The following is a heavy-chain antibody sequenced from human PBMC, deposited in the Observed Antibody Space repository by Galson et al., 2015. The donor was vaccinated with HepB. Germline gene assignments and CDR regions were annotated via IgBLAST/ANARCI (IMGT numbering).Heavy chain of an antibody. CDR1: GYSFTSYW. V-gene: IGHV5-51*01. D-gene: IGHD3-22*01. J-gene: IGHJ6*02. Sequence: QSGAEVKKPGESLKISCKGSGYSFTSYWNGWVRQMPGKGLEWMGIIYPGDSDTRFSPSFQGQVTISADKSISTAYLQWSSLKASDTAMYYCARRRYYDSSGYYSHYYYYGMDVWGQGTTVTVSS. CDR3: ARRRYYDSSGYYSHYYYYGMDV. CDR2: IYPGDSDT.